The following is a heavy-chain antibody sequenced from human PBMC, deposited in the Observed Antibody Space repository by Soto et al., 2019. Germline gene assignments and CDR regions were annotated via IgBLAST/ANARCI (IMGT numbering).Heavy chain of an antibody. D-gene: IGHD3-10*01. CDR1: GFTFSSYW. Sequence: EVQLVESGGDLVQPGGSLRLSCAASGFTFSSYWMHWVRQAPGKGLVWLSRINSDGSSTSYADSVKGRFTISRDNAKNTLYLQMNSLRAEDTAVYYCARDLRGGSGSPDYWGQGTLVTVS. V-gene: IGHV3-74*01. CDR2: INSDGSST. J-gene: IGHJ4*02. CDR3: ARDLRGGSGSPDY.